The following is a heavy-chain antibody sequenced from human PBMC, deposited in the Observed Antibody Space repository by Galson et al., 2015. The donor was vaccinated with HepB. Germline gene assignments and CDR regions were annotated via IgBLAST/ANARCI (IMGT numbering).Heavy chain of an antibody. CDR3: ARVLLVGRAFDI. D-gene: IGHD2-8*02. J-gene: IGHJ3*02. V-gene: IGHV1-18*01. CDR1: GYTFSSYG. CDR2: ISGYNGNT. Sequence: QSGAEVKKPGESLRISCKASGYTFSSYGITWVRQAPGQGLEWMGWISGYNGNTNYAQKLQGRVTMTTDTSTTTAYMELRSLRSDDTAVYYCARVLLVGRAFDIWGQGTMVTVAP.